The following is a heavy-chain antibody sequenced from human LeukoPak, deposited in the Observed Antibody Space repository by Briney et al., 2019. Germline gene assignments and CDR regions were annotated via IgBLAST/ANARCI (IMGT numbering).Heavy chain of an antibody. CDR1: GFTFSSYG. J-gene: IGHJ4*02. Sequence: GGSLTLSCAVSGFTFSSYGMSWARQAPAKGLEWVSAISGSGGSRYYADSVKGRFIISRDNTKNTLYLQRNSLRAEDTAVYYCAKDRYYDFWSGYQWGQGTLVTVSS. CDR2: ISGSGGSR. V-gene: IGHV3-23*01. D-gene: IGHD3-3*01. CDR3: AKDRYYDFWSGYQ.